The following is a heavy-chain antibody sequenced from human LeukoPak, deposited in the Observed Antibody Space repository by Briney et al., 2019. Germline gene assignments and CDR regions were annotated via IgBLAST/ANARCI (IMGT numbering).Heavy chain of an antibody. Sequence: PGGSLRLSCAASGFTFSSYGMHWVRQAPGKGLEWVAVISYDGSNKYYADSVKGRFTISRDNSKNTLYLQMNSLRAEDTAVYYCAKDQGQWLVWDAFDIWGQGTMVTVSS. CDR3: AKDQGQWLVWDAFDI. V-gene: IGHV3-30*18. CDR2: ISYDGSNK. D-gene: IGHD6-19*01. J-gene: IGHJ3*02. CDR1: GFTFSSYG.